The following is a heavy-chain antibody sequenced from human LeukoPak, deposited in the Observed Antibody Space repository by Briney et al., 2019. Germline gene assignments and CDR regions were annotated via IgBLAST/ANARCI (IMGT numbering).Heavy chain of an antibody. CDR3: ARDRSYSYYSMDV. V-gene: IGHV4-31*03. J-gene: IGHJ6*02. Sequence: SQTLSLTCTVSGGSISSGGYYWSWIRQHPGKGLEWIGYTYYSGSTYYNPSLKSRVTISVDTSKNQFSLKLSSVTAADTAVYYCARDRSYSYYSMDVWGQGTTVTVSS. CDR2: TYYSGST. CDR1: GGSISSGGYY.